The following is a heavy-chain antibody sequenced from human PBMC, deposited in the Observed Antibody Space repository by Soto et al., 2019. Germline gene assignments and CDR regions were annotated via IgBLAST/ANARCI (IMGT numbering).Heavy chain of an antibody. J-gene: IGHJ5*02. D-gene: IGHD6-19*01. CDR1: AGSLNSGSSY. CDR3: ARGGIAVVKGRRWFDP. V-gene: IGHV4-31*03. Sequence: SATLSLTCTVSAGSLNSGSSYWSWIRQHPGKGLEWIGYIYDSGTTYYNPSLKGRVTMSLDKSENHFSLKLSSVTAADTAVYYCARGGIAVVKGRRWFDPWGQGTLVTVSS. CDR2: IYDSGTT.